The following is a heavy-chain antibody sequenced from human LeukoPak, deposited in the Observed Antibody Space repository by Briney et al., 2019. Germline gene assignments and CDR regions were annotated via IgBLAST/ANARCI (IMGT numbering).Heavy chain of an antibody. CDR1: GGSISSGGYY. D-gene: IGHD2-2*01. CDR2: IYYSGST. CDR3: ARDPSGPHQRFDI. J-gene: IGHJ3*02. V-gene: IGHV4-31*03. Sequence: PSQTLSLTCTVSGGSISSGGYYWSWIRQHPGKGLEWIGYIYYSGSTCYNPSLKSRVTISVDTSKNQFSLKLSSVTAADTAVYYCARDPSGPHQRFDIWGQGTMVTVSS.